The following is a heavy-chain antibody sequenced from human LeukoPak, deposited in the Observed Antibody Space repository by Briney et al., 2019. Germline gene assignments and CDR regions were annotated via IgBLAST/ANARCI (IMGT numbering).Heavy chain of an antibody. D-gene: IGHD3-9*01. V-gene: IGHV3-21*01. CDR1: GFIFCSYN. J-gene: IGHJ3*02. CDR2: ISSSSNYI. Sequence: PGGSLRLSCAASGFIFCSYNINWVRQAPGKGLEWVSSISSSSNYIYYADSAKGRFTISRDNAKNSLYLQMNSLRAEDTAVFYRARDFLTILGAFDIWGQGTTVTVSS. CDR3: ARDFLTILGAFDI.